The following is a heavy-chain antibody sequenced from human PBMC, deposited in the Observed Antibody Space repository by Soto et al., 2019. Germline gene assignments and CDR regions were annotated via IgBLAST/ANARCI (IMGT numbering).Heavy chain of an antibody. J-gene: IGHJ4*02. Sequence: QVQLQESGPGLVKPSQTLSLTCTVSGASISSGTYYWTWIRQHPGKGLEWIGYIYYRGSTYYNPSLRSLHTMSVDTSKNQCSLNLSSVTAADPAVYFCARDRHGDEIDYWGQGTLVTVSS. D-gene: IGHD4-17*01. V-gene: IGHV4-31*01. CDR2: IYYRGST. CDR1: GASISSGTYY. CDR3: ARDRHGDEIDY.